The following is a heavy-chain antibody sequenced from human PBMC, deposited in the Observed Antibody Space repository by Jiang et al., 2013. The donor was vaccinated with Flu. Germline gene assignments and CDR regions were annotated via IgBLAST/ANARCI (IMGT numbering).Heavy chain of an antibody. CDR3: AKEQDIVVVPAAMPDY. J-gene: IGHJ4*02. D-gene: IGHD2-2*01. Sequence: KGRFTISRDNSKNTLYLQMNSLRAEDTAVYYCAKEQDIVVVPAAMPDYWGQGTLVTVSS. V-gene: IGHV3-30*02.